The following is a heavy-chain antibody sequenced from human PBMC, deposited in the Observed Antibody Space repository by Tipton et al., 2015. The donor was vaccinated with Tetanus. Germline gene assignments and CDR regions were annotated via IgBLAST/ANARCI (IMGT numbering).Heavy chain of an antibody. CDR1: GGSFSGYN. Sequence: TLSLTCAVYGGSFSGYNWSWIRQHPGKGLEWIGYIYYSGSTNYNPSLKSRVTISVDTSKNQFSLKLSSVTAADTAVYYCARHTNFWSGYYIVYWGQGTLVTVSS. CDR3: ARHTNFWSGYYIVY. J-gene: IGHJ4*02. D-gene: IGHD3-3*01. V-gene: IGHV4-59*08. CDR2: IYYSGST.